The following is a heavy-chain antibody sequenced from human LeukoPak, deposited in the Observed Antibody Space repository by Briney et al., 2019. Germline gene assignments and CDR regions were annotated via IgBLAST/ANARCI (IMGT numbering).Heavy chain of an antibody. D-gene: IGHD2-21*02. CDR3: ARGSLTGKIVVVTAIPWAY. J-gene: IGHJ4*02. Sequence: ASVKVSCKASGYTFTGYYMHWVRQAPGQGLEWMGWINANSGGTNYAQKFQGRVTMTRDTSISTAYMELGRLRSDDTAVYYCARGSLTGKIVVVTAIPWAYWGQGTLVTVSS. V-gene: IGHV1-2*02. CDR1: GYTFTGYY. CDR2: INANSGGT.